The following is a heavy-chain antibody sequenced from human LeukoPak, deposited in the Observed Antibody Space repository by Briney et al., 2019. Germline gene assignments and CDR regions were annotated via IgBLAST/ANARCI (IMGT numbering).Heavy chain of an antibody. Sequence: ASVKVSCKASGYTFTSNYMHWVRQAPGQGLEWMGIINPDDDFTSYAQKFQGRVTMTRDLSTNTVYMELSSLTSDDTAVYYCARGDRSGWFADYWGQGTLVTVSS. CDR2: INPDDDFT. V-gene: IGHV1-46*01. CDR1: GYTFTSNY. J-gene: IGHJ4*02. D-gene: IGHD6-19*01. CDR3: ARGDRSGWFADY.